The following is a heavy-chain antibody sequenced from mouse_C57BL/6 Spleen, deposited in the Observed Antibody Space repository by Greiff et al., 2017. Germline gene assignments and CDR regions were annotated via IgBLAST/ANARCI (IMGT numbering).Heavy chain of an antibody. CDR3: ATYYSNYGYFDV. V-gene: IGHV2-2*01. D-gene: IGHD2-5*01. J-gene: IGHJ1*03. CDR1: GFSLTSYG. Sequence: VQLQQSGPGLVQPSQSLSITCTVSGFSLTSYGVHWVRPSPGKGLEWLGVIWSGGSTDYNAAIISRLSISKDNSKSQVFFKMNSLQADDTAIYYCATYYSNYGYFDVWGTGTTVTVSS. CDR2: IWSGGST.